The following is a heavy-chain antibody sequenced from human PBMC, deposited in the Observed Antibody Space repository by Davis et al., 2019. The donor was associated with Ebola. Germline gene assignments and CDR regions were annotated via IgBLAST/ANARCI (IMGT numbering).Heavy chain of an antibody. CDR3: ARHGITMIVVVIDAFDI. Sequence: ASAKVSCKASGYTFTSYGISWVRQAPGHGLEWMGWISAYHGNPKYAEKFQGRVSMTAETYTSTAYMELRSLRSDDTAVYYCARHGITMIVVVIDAFDIWGQGTMVTVSS. CDR2: ISAYHGNP. V-gene: IGHV1-18*04. CDR1: GYTFTSYG. D-gene: IGHD3-22*01. J-gene: IGHJ3*02.